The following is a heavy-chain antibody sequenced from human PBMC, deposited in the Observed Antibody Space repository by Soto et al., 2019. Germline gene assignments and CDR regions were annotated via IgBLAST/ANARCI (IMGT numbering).Heavy chain of an antibody. Sequence: ASVKVSCKASGYTFTNYGVTWVRQAPGSGLEWMGWISAYNGDIHQAQKFEDRVTMTTDTSTNTAYMELRSLTSDDTAVYYCARVEDYFDSSGCAHWGQGKPVTVSS. CDR2: ISAYNGDI. CDR1: GYTFTNYG. J-gene: IGHJ4*02. CDR3: ARVEDYFDSSGCAH. D-gene: IGHD3-22*01. V-gene: IGHV1-18*01.